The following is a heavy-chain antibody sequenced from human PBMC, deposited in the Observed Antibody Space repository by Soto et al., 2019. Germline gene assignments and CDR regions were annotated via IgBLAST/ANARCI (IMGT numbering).Heavy chain of an antibody. Sequence: SETLSLTCTVSGGSISSYYWSWIRQPPGKGLEWIGYIYYSGSTNYNPSLKSRVTISVDTSKNQFSLKLSSVTAADTAVYYCASVNSSGYESHDAFDIWGQGTMVT. CDR1: GGSISSYY. V-gene: IGHV4-59*01. CDR2: IYYSGST. CDR3: ASVNSSGYESHDAFDI. J-gene: IGHJ3*02. D-gene: IGHD3-22*01.